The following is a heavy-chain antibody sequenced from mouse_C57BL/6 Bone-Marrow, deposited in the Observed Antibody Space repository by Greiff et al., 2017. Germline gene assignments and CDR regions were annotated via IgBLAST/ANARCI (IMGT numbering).Heavy chain of an antibody. J-gene: IGHJ2*01. CDR1: GYTFPDYY. V-gene: IGHV1-26*01. D-gene: IGHD4-1*01. Sequence: VQLQQSGPELVKPGASVKISCKASGYTFPDYYMNWVKQSNGKSLEWIGDINPNNGGTSYNQKFKGKATLTVDKSSSTAYMELRSLTSEDSAVYYCARERTGSFDYWGQGTTLTVSS. CDR3: ARERTGSFDY. CDR2: INPNNGGT.